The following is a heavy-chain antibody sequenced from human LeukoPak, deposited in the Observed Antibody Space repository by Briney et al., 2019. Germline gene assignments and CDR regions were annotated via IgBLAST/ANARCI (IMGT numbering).Heavy chain of an antibody. J-gene: IGHJ4*02. CDR2: IIPIFGTA. CDR3: AHVPSYYDFWSGSHTGGAGYYFDY. Sequence: GASVKVSCKASGGTFSSYAISWVRQAPGQGLEWMGGIIPIFGTANYAQKFQGRVTITADESTSTAYMELSSLRSEDTAVYYCAHVPSYYDFWSGSHTGGAGYYFDYWGQGTLVTVSS. CDR1: GGTFSSYA. D-gene: IGHD3-3*01. V-gene: IGHV1-69*13.